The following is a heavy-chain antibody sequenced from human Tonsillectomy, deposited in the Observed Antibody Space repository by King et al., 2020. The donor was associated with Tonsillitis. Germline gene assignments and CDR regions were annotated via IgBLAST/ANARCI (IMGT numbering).Heavy chain of an antibody. J-gene: IGHJ2*01. CDR1: GFTFSNYV. V-gene: IGHV3-30*18. CDR3: AKVAVASTSREYFDL. Sequence: QLVQSGGGVVQPGRSLRLSCAASGFTFSNYVMHWVRQAPGKGLEWVAVISYDGSNKYYADSVKGRFTISRGNSKNTLYLQMNSLRAEDTAVYYCAKVAVASTSREYFDLWGRGTLVTVSS. CDR2: ISYDGSNK. D-gene: IGHD2-2*01.